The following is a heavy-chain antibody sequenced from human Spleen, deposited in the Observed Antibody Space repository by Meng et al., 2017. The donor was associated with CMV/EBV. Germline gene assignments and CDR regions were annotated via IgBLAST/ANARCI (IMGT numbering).Heavy chain of an antibody. Sequence: SVNVSCKSSGYTFTRDGINWVRQAPGQGLEWMGWISAYSGYTRYSPNLQGRVTMTTDTLTTTAYMELRGLRTDDTAVYYCARGGGFDACSTGWHGSTSDYWGQGTLVTVSS. CDR1: GYTFTRDG. V-gene: IGHV1-18*01. CDR3: ARGGGFDACSTGWHGSTSDY. J-gene: IGHJ4*02. CDR2: ISAYSGYT. D-gene: IGHD6-19*01.